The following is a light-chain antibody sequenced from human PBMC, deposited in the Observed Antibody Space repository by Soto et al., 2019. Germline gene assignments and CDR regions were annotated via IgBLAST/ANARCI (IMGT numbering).Light chain of an antibody. V-gene: IGKV3-20*01. CDR3: QQYGNSPPGT. J-gene: IGKJ5*01. CDR1: HSVGNSH. Sequence: EMVMTQSPGTLSVSIGQGATLSCRASHSVGNSHVAWYQQRRGLPPRLLIYGASNRATGIPDRFSGSGSGADFTLTISRLEPEDFAVYFCQQYGNSPPGTFGQGTRLEIK. CDR2: GAS.